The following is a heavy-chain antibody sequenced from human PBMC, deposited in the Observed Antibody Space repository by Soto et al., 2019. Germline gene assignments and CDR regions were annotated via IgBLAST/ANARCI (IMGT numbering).Heavy chain of an antibody. CDR2: ISAYNGNT. Sequence: ASVKVSCKASGYTFTSYGISWVRQAPGQGLEWMGWISAYNGNTNYAQKLQGRVTMTTDTSTSTAYMELTSLRSDDTAVYYCARGALLWFGPYGMDVWGQGTTVTVSS. CDR1: GYTFTSYG. J-gene: IGHJ6*02. V-gene: IGHV1-18*04. D-gene: IGHD3-10*01. CDR3: ARGALLWFGPYGMDV.